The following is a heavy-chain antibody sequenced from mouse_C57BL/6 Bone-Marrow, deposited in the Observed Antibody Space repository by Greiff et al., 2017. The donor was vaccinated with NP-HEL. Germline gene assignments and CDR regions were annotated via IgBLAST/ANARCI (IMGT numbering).Heavy chain of an antibody. J-gene: IGHJ3*01. CDR3: ARLGYSFAY. D-gene: IGHD2-14*01. CDR2: IYPRSGNT. V-gene: IGHV1-81*01. CDR1: GYTFTSYG. Sequence: QVQLKESGAELARPGASVKLSCKASGYTFTSYGISWVKQRTGQGLEWIGEIYPRSGNTYYNEKFKGKATLTADKSSSTAYMELRSLTSEDSAVYFCARLGYSFAYWGQGTLVTVSA.